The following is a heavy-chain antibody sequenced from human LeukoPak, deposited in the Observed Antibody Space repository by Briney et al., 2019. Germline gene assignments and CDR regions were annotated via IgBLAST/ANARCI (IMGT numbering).Heavy chain of an antibody. V-gene: IGHV4-59*01. J-gene: IGHJ4*02. Sequence: SETLSLTCSVSGGSISSYYWSWIRQPPGKGLEWIGYIYYSGTTNYNPSLKSRVSISLDTSKNQFSLKLSSLTAADTAVYYCARMGYSSGWYYLDYWGQGTLVTVSS. CDR3: ARMGYSSGWYYLDY. CDR1: GGSISSYY. D-gene: IGHD6-19*01. CDR2: IYYSGTT.